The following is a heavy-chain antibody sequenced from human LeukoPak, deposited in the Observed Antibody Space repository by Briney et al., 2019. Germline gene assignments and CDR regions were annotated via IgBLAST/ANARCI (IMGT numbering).Heavy chain of an antibody. CDR1: GFTFSSYA. CDR2: ISYDGSNK. V-gene: IGHV3-30*04. J-gene: IGHJ4*02. D-gene: IGHD6-19*01. CDR3: ARERAVLDY. Sequence: PGGSLRLSCAASGFTFSSYAMHWVRQAPGKGLEWVAVISYDGSNKYYADSVKGRFTISRDNSKNTLYLQMNSLRAEDTAVYCCARERAVLDYWGQGTLVTVSS.